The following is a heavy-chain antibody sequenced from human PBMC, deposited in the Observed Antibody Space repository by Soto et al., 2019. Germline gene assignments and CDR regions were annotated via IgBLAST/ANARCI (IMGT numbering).Heavy chain of an antibody. CDR1: GFTFRSYG. CDR3: AKRGVGSTSNAFDI. Sequence: QVQLVESGGGVVQPGRSLRLSCAASGFTFRSYGMHWVRQAPAKGLEWVAVISYDGSNKYYADSVKGRFTISRDNSKNTLYLQMNSLRAEDTAVYYCAKRGVGSTSNAFDIWGQGTMVTVSS. V-gene: IGHV3-30*18. CDR2: ISYDGSNK. J-gene: IGHJ3*02. D-gene: IGHD1-26*01.